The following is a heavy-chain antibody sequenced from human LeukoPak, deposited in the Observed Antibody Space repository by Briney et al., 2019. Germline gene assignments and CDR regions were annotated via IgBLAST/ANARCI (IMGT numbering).Heavy chain of an antibody. V-gene: IGHV1-69*05. Sequence: SVKVSCKASGGTFSSYVISWVRQAPGQGLEWMGRIIPIFGTANYAQKFQGRVTITTDESTSTAYMELSSLRSEDTAVYYCAACGGDCYSDYWGQGTLVSFSS. CDR2: IIPIFGTA. J-gene: IGHJ4*02. CDR1: GGTFSSYV. CDR3: AACGGDCYSDY. D-gene: IGHD2-21*02.